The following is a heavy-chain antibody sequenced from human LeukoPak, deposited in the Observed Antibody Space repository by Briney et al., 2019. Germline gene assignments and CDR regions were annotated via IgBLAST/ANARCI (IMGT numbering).Heavy chain of an antibody. CDR2: INHSRGT. CDR3: TREDYYFDS. V-gene: IGHV4-34*01. J-gene: IGHJ4*02. CDR1: GGSITAYY. Sequence: SETLSLTCSVYGGSITAYYWSWIRQPPGKGLEWIGEINHSRGTKYNPSLESRVTILLDASKNEFSLNLNSVTAADTAVYYCTREDYYFDSWGQGTLVTVSS.